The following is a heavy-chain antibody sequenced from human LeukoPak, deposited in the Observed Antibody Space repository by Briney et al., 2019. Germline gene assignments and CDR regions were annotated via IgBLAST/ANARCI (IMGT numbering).Heavy chain of an antibody. Sequence: PSETLSLTCAVYGGSFSGYYWSWIRQPPGKGLEWIGEINHSGSTNYNPSLKSRVTISVDTSKNQFSLKLSSVTAADTAVYYCARGGLPTYYDILTGYYPSRHPLDCWGQGTLVTVSS. V-gene: IGHV4-34*01. D-gene: IGHD3-9*01. J-gene: IGHJ4*02. CDR1: GGSFSGYY. CDR2: INHSGST. CDR3: ARGGLPTYYDILTGYYPSRHPLDC.